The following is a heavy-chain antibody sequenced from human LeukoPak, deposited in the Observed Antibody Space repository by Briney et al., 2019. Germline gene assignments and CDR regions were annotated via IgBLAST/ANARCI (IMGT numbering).Heavy chain of an antibody. J-gene: IGHJ4*02. V-gene: IGHV4-34*01. CDR3: ARGHHYYGSSGSLDY. D-gene: IGHD3-22*01. CDR1: GGSFSGYY. Sequence: PSETLSLTCAVYGGSFSGYYWSWIRQPPGKGLEWIGEINHSGSTNYNPSLKSRVTISVDTSKNQFSLKLSSVTAADTAVYYCARGHHYYGSSGSLDYWGQGTLVTVSS. CDR2: INHSGST.